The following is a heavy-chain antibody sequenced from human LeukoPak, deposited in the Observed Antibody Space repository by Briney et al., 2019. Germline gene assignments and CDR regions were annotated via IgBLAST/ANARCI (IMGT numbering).Heavy chain of an antibody. J-gene: IGHJ5*02. D-gene: IGHD2-2*02. CDR1: GFTVSSNY. CDR2: IYSGGST. CDR3: ARVVVVVPAAILWRKAPDNWFDP. Sequence: AGGSLRLSCAASGFTVSSNYMSWVRQAPGKGLEWVSVIYSGGSTYYADSVKGRFTISRDNSKNTLYLQMHSLRAEDTAVYYCARVVVVVPAAILWRKAPDNWFDPWGQGTLVTVSS. V-gene: IGHV3-53*01.